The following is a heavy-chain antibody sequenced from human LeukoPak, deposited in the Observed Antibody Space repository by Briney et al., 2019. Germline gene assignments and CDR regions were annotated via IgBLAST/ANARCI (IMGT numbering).Heavy chain of an antibody. CDR2: IVVGGGNT. D-gene: IGHD6-19*01. CDR1: GFTLISSA. J-gene: IGHJ4*02. V-gene: IGHV1-58*02. CDR3: ARALYTTGWYPDYFDC. Sequence: GASVKVSCKASGFTLISSAMQWVRQARGQRLEWRGWIVVGGGNTNYAQKFQERVTITRDMSTSTAYMELSSLRAEDTAVYYCARALYTTGWYPDYFDCWGQGTLVTVSS.